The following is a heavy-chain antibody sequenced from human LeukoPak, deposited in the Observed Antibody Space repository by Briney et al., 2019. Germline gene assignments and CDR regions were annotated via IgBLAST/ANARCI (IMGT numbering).Heavy chain of an antibody. CDR3: ARLGGGWKGPDY. Sequence: SETLSLTCTVSGGSISSYYWSWIRQPPGKGLEWIGYIYYSGSTNYNPSLKSRVTISVDTSKNQFSLKLSSVTAADTAVYYCARLGGGWKGPDYWGQGTLVTVSS. D-gene: IGHD6-19*01. V-gene: IGHV4-59*01. CDR1: GGSISSYY. J-gene: IGHJ4*02. CDR2: IYYSGST.